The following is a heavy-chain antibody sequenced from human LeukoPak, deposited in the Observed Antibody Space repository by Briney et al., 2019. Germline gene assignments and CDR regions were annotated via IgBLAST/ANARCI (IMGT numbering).Heavy chain of an antibody. D-gene: IGHD6-13*01. CDR1: GGTFSSYA. J-gene: IGHJ2*01. Sequence: SVKVSCKASGGTFSSYAISWVRQAPGQGLEWMGRIIPIFGTANYAQKLQGRVTMTTDTSTSTAYMELRSLRSDDTAVYYCARSPPSSSWYDLYFDLWGRGTLVTVSS. CDR2: IIPIFGTA. V-gene: IGHV1-69*05. CDR3: ARSPPSSSWYDLYFDL.